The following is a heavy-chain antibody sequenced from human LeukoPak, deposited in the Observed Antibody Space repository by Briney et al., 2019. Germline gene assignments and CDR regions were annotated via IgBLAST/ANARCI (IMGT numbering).Heavy chain of an antibody. CDR3: ARDDYGSGSRL. V-gene: IGHV3-48*01. CDR2: ISTSSGTM. D-gene: IGHD3-10*01. J-gene: IGHJ4*02. CDR1: GFTFSAYS. Sequence: GSLRLSCIASGFTFSAYSMNWVRQAPGKGLEWVSYISTSSGTMYYADSVKGRFTISRDNAKDSLYLQMNSLRAEDTAVYYCARDDYGSGSRLWGQGTLVTVSS.